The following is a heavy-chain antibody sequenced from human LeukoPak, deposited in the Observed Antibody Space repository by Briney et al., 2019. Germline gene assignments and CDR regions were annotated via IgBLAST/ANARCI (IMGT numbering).Heavy chain of an antibody. CDR3: ATGPRNAFDI. CDR2: VKSKTHGETT. J-gene: IGHJ3*02. Sequence: AASAFTFFDTWMSWVRQAPGKGLEWVGHVKSKTHGETTDYGAPVKGRFTISRDDSKNTVYLQMNSLKIEDTAMYFCATGPRNAFDIWGQGTMVTVSS. V-gene: IGHV3-15*01. CDR1: AFTFFDTW.